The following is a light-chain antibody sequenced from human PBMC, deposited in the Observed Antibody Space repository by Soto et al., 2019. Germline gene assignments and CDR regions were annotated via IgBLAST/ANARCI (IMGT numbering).Light chain of an antibody. CDR3: QLFGSSPRYT. CDR2: GTS. V-gene: IGKV3-20*01. Sequence: EIVLTQSPGTLSLSPGERATVSCRASQSVSSTYLAWYQQKPGRAPRPRIDGTSSRATGSPARFSGSGSGTDFTLSISRLEPEDFAVYYCQLFGSSPRYTFGQGTKLEIK. CDR1: QSVSSTY. J-gene: IGKJ2*01.